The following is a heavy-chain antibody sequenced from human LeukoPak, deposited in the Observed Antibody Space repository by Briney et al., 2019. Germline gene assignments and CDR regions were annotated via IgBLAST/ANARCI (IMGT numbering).Heavy chain of an antibody. CDR2: INPNSGGT. Sequence: ASVKVSCKASGYTFTGYYMHWVRQAPGQGLEWMGRINPNSGGTNYAQKFQGRVTMTRDTSISTAYMELSRLRSDDTAVYYCARTRDGYNYDAFDIWGQGTMVTVSS. V-gene: IGHV1-2*06. D-gene: IGHD5-24*01. J-gene: IGHJ3*02. CDR1: GYTFTGYY. CDR3: ARTRDGYNYDAFDI.